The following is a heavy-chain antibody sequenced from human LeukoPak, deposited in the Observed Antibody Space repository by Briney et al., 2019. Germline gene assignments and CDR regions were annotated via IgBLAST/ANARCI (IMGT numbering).Heavy chain of an antibody. CDR1: GYTFTSYD. CDR2: MSPYSGNT. Sequence: GASVKVSCKASGYTFTSYDINWVRQATGQGLEWIGWMSPYSGNTGYAQKFQGRVTMTRNTSISTAYMEVSSLTSEDTAVYYCAGASVSSSGWYSGYWGQGTLVTVSS. D-gene: IGHD6-19*01. CDR3: AGASVSSSGWYSGY. J-gene: IGHJ4*02. V-gene: IGHV1-8*01.